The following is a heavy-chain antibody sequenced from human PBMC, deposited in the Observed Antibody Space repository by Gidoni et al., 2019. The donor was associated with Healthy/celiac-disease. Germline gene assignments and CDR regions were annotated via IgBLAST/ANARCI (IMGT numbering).Heavy chain of an antibody. CDR3: ARMGSGIQLWLRWDY. Sequence: QVQLQETGPGLVKPSGTLPLTCAVSGGSISSSNWWSWVRQPPGKGLEWIGEIYHSGSTHYNPSLKSRVTISVDKSKNQFSLKLSSVTAADAAVYYCARMGSGIQLWLRWDYWGQGTLVTVSS. CDR1: GGSISSSNW. D-gene: IGHD5-18*01. J-gene: IGHJ4*02. CDR2: IYHSGST. V-gene: IGHV4-4*02.